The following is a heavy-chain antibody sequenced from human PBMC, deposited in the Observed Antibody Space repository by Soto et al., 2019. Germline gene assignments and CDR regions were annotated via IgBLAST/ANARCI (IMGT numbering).Heavy chain of an antibody. CDR1: GYTFTSYA. V-gene: IGHV1-3*01. Sequence: ASVKVSCKASGYTFTSYAMHWVRQAPGQRLEWMGWINAGNGNTKYSQKFQGRVTITRDTSASTAYMELSSLRSEDTAVYYCARAGAVTHYYYYYYMDVWGKGTTVTVSS. CDR2: INAGNGNT. CDR3: ARAGAVTHYYYYYYMDV. D-gene: IGHD4-17*01. J-gene: IGHJ6*03.